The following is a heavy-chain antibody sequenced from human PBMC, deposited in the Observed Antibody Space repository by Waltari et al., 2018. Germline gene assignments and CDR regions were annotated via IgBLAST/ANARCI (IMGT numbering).Heavy chain of an antibody. J-gene: IGHJ4*02. D-gene: IGHD1-26*01. V-gene: IGHV1-3*01. Sequence: QVHLVQSGAEVKKPGASVKVSCTASGYSFTGFAIHWVRQAPGQRLECMGWINAGNGNIKYSQKFQGRVTFTGDTSASTVYMELSSLTPEDTAVYYCARDGGFSVGATKFDYWGQGTLVTVSS. CDR2: INAGNGNI. CDR1: GYSFTGFA. CDR3: ARDGGFSVGATKFDY.